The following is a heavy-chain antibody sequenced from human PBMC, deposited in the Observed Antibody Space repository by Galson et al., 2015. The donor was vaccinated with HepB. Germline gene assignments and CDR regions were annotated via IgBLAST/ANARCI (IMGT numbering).Heavy chain of an antibody. V-gene: IGHV1-18*01. D-gene: IGHD6-19*01. Sequence: SVKVSCKASGYTFSDYGISWVRQAPGQGPEWMGWIGADNGDTNYAQNFQGRVTMTTDTSTSTAYMELRSLRSDDTAVYYCARRPRIAVAALDYWGQGTLVTVSS. CDR1: GYTFSDYG. J-gene: IGHJ4*02. CDR2: IGADNGDT. CDR3: ARRPRIAVAALDY.